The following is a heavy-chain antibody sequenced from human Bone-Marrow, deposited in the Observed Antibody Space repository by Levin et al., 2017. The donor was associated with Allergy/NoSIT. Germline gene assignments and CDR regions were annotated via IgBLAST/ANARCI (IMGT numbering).Heavy chain of an antibody. CDR1: GYTFTGYY. D-gene: IGHD2-15*01. Sequence: GESLKISCQASGYTFTGYYMHWVRQAPGQGLEWMGRINPNSGGTNYAQKFQGRVTMTRDTSISTAYMELSRLRSDDTAVYYCAILGGKRQYCSGGSCYPSDYWGQGTLVTVSS. V-gene: IGHV1-2*06. CDR2: INPNSGGT. J-gene: IGHJ4*02. CDR3: AILGGKRQYCSGGSCYPSDY.